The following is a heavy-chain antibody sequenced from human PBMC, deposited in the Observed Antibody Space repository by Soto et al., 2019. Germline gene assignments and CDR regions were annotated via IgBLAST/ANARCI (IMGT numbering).Heavy chain of an antibody. V-gene: IGHV3-23*01. CDR3: AKDVFHDSDNYRYDFDS. CDR2: INTRGTRT. D-gene: IGHD3-10*01. CDR1: GFTFSSYA. J-gene: IGHJ5*01. Sequence: EVQLLESGGGLEQPGGSLRLSCEASGFTFSSYAMSWVRQAPGKGLEWVSGINTRGTRTYYADYVKGLFTVSRDNSKNTLHLQMNRLRAEDTAVYYCAKDVFHDSDNYRYDFDSWGQGTLVTVSS.